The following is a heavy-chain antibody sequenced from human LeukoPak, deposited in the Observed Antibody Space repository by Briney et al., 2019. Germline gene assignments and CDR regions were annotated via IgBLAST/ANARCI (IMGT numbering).Heavy chain of an antibody. J-gene: IGHJ4*02. Sequence: GGSLRLSCAASGFTFSSYSMNWVRQAPGKGPEWVSSISSSSSYIYYADSVKGRFTISRDNAKSSLYLQMNSLRAEDTALYYCAKDRGWAFDSSGYFDYWGQGTLVTVSS. CDR3: AKDRGWAFDSSGYFDY. D-gene: IGHD3-22*01. CDR1: GFTFSSYS. V-gene: IGHV3-21*04. CDR2: ISSSSSYI.